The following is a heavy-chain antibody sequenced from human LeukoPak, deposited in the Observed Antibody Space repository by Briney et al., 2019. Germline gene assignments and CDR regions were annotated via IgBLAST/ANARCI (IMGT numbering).Heavy chain of an antibody. D-gene: IGHD3-9*01. V-gene: IGHV1-2*02. CDR1: GYTFTGYY. CDR2: INPNSGGT. Sequence: ASVKVSCKASGYTFTGYYMHWVRQAPGQGLEWMGWINPNSGGTSYAQKFQGRVTMTRDTSISTAFMDLSRLRSDDTAVYYCARFEPYYYYYMDVWGKGTTVTVSS. J-gene: IGHJ6*03. CDR3: ARFEPYYYYYMDV.